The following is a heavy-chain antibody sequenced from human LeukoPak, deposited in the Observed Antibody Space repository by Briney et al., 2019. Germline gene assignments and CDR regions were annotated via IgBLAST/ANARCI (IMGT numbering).Heavy chain of an antibody. Sequence: ASVKVSCKVSGSTLTELSMHWVRQAPGKGLEWMGGFDPEDGETFYAQDFQGRVIMTEDTSTDTAYMELSSLRSEDTAVYYCAREKGAAAGILPYYYYGMDVWGQGTTVTVSS. CDR1: GSTLTELS. CDR2: FDPEDGET. D-gene: IGHD6-13*01. V-gene: IGHV1-24*01. CDR3: AREKGAAAGILPYYYYGMDV. J-gene: IGHJ6*02.